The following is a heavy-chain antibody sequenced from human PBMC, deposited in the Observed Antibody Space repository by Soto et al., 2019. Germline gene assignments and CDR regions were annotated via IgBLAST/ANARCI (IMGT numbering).Heavy chain of an antibody. D-gene: IGHD2-21*01. J-gene: IGHJ5*02. Sequence: QVQLQESGPGLAKPSETLSLTCSVSGGSVRSDPYYWTWLRRPPGKGLEWIGYIHYSGSTNYNPSLKSRVTISADMSKNQFSLRLSSVTAADTAAYYCAVDGNCRAGAYQGWLDPWGQGTLVTVSA. V-gene: IGHV4-61*01. CDR1: GGSVRSDPYY. CDR2: IHYSGST. CDR3: AVDGNCRAGAYQGWLDP.